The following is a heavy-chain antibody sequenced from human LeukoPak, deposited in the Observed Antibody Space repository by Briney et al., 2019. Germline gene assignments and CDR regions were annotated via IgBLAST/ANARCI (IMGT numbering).Heavy chain of an antibody. D-gene: IGHD3-10*01. CDR1: GYSFADYY. V-gene: IGHV1-2*02. Sequence: ASVKVSCKASGYSFADYYMHWVRQAPGQGLEWMGWIKPNSGGPRSAQKFQGRVTMARATSISTAYMELSSLRYDDTAVYYCATNILVRDIINWFDPWGQGTLVTVSS. CDR2: IKPNSGGP. CDR3: ATNILVRDIINWFDP. J-gene: IGHJ5*02.